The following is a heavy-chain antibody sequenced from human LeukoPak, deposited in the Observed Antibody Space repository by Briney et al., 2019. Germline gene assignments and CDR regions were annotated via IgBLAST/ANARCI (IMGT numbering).Heavy chain of an antibody. Sequence: ASVKVSCKASGYTFTGYYIHWVREAPGQGLEWMGGIIPIFGTANYAQKFQGRVTITADESTSTAYMEQSSLRSEDTAVYYCARVPPRRYYYDSSGYYDLVYWGQGTLVTVSS. D-gene: IGHD3-22*01. CDR2: IIPIFGTA. CDR3: ARVPPRRYYYDSSGYYDLVY. CDR1: GYTFTGYY. V-gene: IGHV1-69*13. J-gene: IGHJ4*02.